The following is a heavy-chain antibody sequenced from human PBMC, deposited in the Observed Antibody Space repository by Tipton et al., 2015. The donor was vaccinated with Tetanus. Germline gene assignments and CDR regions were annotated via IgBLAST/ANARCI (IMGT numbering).Heavy chain of an antibody. CDR2: ISSTGNPR. CDR3: ARVRQELAHDAFDL. D-gene: IGHD1-1*01. V-gene: IGHV3-48*02. Sequence: SLRLSCEASGFTFSSHWMSWVRQVPGKGLEWVSYISSTGNPRYYADFGQGRFTISRDSAKNSLYLEMNSLRDDDTAVYYCARVRQELAHDAFDLWGQGTLVTVSS. J-gene: IGHJ3*01. CDR1: GFTFSSHW.